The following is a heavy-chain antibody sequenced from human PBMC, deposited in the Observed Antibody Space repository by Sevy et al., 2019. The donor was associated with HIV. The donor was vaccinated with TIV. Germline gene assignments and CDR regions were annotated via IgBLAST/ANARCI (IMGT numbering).Heavy chain of an antibody. V-gene: IGHV3-23*01. J-gene: IGHJ3*02. CDR2: ISGSGRYT. Sequence: GGSLRLSCAASEFTFSSYAMSWVRQAPGKGLEWVSSISGSGRYTYYADSVEGRFTISRDNSKNTLYVQMNSLRAEDTAVYYCARVASSGSYIWGQGTMVTVSS. CDR3: ARVASSGSYI. D-gene: IGHD3-10*01. CDR1: EFTFSSYA.